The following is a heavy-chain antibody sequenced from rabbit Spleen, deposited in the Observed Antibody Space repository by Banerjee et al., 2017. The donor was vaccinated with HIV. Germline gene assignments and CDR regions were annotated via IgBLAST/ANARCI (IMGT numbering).Heavy chain of an antibody. CDR3: TRDDGSGHYIDGYFKL. V-gene: IGHV1S45*01. CDR1: GFSFSDRDV. Sequence: QEQLEESGGGLVKPEGSLTLTCKASGFSFSDRDVMCWVRQAPGKGLEWIACINTATGKPVYASWAKGRFTISKSSSTTVTLQMTSLTAADTATYFCTRDDGSGHYIDGYFKLWGPGTLVTVS. D-gene: IGHD1-1*01. CDR2: INTATGKP. J-gene: IGHJ4*01.